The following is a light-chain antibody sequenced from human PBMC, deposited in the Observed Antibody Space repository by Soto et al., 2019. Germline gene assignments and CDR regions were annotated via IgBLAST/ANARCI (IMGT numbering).Light chain of an antibody. J-gene: IGKJ2*02. CDR2: DAS. CDR3: QQRGKWPST. V-gene: IGKV3-11*01. Sequence: ELVLPPTPDTLSLSPGERPTLSCRASQYITIYLAWYQQKPGQAPRLLIYDASNRATGIPARFSGSGSGTDFTLTISSLEPDDFAVYYCQQRGKWPSTFGPGTKVDIK. CDR1: QYITIY.